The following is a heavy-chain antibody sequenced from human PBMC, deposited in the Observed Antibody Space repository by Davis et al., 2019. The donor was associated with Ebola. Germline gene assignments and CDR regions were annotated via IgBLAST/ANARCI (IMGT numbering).Heavy chain of an antibody. J-gene: IGHJ6*02. D-gene: IGHD4-11*01. CDR3: ARDRLYRQYGMDV. Sequence: SETLSLTCTVSGGSISSSSYYWGWIRQPPGKGLEWIGSIYYSGSTYYNPSLKSRVTISVDTSKNQFSLKLSSVTAADTAVYYCARDRLYRQYGMDVWGQGTTVTVSS. CDR2: IYYSGST. CDR1: GGSISSSSYY. V-gene: IGHV4-39*02.